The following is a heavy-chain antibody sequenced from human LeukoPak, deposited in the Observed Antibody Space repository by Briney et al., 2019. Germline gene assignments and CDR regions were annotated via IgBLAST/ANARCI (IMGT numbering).Heavy chain of an antibody. CDR3: ARTNCGGDCGFDY. CDR2: IYPGDSDT. V-gene: IGHV5-51*01. Sequence: GESLEISCKGSGYTFTNYWIGWVRQMPGKGLEWMGIIYPGDSDTRYSPSFQGQVTISVDKSINAAYLQWSTLEASDTAMYYCARTNCGGDCGFDYWGQGTLVTVSS. D-gene: IGHD2-21*02. CDR1: GYTFTNYW. J-gene: IGHJ4*02.